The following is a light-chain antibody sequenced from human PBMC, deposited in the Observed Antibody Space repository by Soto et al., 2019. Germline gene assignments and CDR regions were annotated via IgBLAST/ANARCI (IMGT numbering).Light chain of an antibody. J-gene: IGKJ1*01. V-gene: IGKV1-5*01. Sequence: DIQMTQSPSSLSASVEDRVILTCRASQSISNHLNWYKQKPGKAPKLLIYDASSLESGVPSRFRGSGSGTEFTLTISSLQPDDFATYYCQQYNSYSNTFGQGTKVDIK. CDR2: DAS. CDR3: QQYNSYSNT. CDR1: QSISNH.